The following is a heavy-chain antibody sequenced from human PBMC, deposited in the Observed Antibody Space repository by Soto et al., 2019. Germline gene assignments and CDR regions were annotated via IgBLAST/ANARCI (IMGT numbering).Heavy chain of an antibody. V-gene: IGHV3-23*01. CDR2: ISGGGGST. CDR3: AKVPYSSSWYYFDY. D-gene: IGHD6-13*01. J-gene: IGHJ4*02. Sequence: SLRLSCAASGFTFSSSAMSWVRQAPGKGLEWVSAISGGGGSTYYADSVKGRFTVSRDNSKNTLYLQMNSLRAEDTAVYYCAKVPYSSSWYYFDYWGQGTLVTVSS. CDR1: GFTFSSSA.